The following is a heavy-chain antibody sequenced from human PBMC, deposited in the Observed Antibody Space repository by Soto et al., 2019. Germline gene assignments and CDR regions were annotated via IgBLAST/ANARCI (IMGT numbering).Heavy chain of an antibody. J-gene: IGHJ4*02. CDR2: INLDSGGA. CDR1: GYTFTGYY. D-gene: IGHD6-6*01. Sequence: QVQLVQSGAEVKKPGASVKVSCKASGYTFTGYYIHWVRQAPGQGLEWMGWINLDSGGATYEQKLQGRVTMTRDTSIRTAKMELNRLRSDDTATYYCARDVGGSSSYLGYWGQGTLVTVSS. V-gene: IGHV1-2*02. CDR3: ARDVGGSSSYLGY.